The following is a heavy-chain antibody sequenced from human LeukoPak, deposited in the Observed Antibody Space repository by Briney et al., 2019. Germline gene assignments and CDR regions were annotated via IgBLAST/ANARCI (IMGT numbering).Heavy chain of an antibody. J-gene: IGHJ6*03. Sequence: ASVKVSCKASGYTFTSYDINWVRQATGQGLEWMGWMNPNSGNTGYAQKFQGRVTMTRNTSISTAYMELSSLRSEDTAVYYCARARYYDILTGYYYYYYYMDVWGKGTTVTISS. CDR3: ARARYYDILTGYYYYYYYMDV. V-gene: IGHV1-8*01. CDR1: GYTFTSYD. CDR2: MNPNSGNT. D-gene: IGHD3-9*01.